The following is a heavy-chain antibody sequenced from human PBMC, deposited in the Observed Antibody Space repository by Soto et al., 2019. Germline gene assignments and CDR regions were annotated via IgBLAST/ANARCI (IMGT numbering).Heavy chain of an antibody. D-gene: IGHD6-19*01. Sequence: QVQLVQSGAEEKKPGASVKVSCKASGYSFTSYAMHWVRQAPGQRLEWMGWINAGNGNTKYSQKSXGXXTTTRDTPASTADMELSSLRSEDTAMYYCARAVAVPASCDYWGQGTLVTVSS. CDR1: GYSFTSYA. CDR3: ARAVAVPASCDY. J-gene: IGHJ4*02. V-gene: IGHV1-3*05. CDR2: INAGNGNT.